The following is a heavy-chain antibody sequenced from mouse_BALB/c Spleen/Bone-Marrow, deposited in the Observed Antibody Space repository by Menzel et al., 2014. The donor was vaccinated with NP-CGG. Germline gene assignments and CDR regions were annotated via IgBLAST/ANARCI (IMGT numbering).Heavy chain of an antibody. J-gene: IGHJ2*01. CDR2: IYPGDDDT. V-gene: IGHV1-80*01. Sequence: VQLQESGAELVRPGFSVKISCKASGYAFSIYWMNWVKQRPGQGLEWIGQIYPGDDDTDYNGKFKGKATLTADRSSSTAYMQLNSLTSEDSAVYFCARGGISIDYWGQGTTLTVSS. CDR3: ARGGISIDY. CDR1: GYAFSIYW.